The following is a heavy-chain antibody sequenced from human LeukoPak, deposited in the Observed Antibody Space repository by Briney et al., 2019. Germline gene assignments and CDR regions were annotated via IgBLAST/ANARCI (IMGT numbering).Heavy chain of an antibody. CDR2: LSGGGATT. V-gene: IGHV3-23*01. CDR3: AKGYDDYVWGTYRPFDY. Sequence: GGSLRLSCAASGFTFSNFVMSWVRQAPGKGLEWVSSLSGGGATTYYTNSVNGRFTISRDNSKNTLYLQMNSLRAEDTAIYYCAKGYDDYVWGTYRPFDYWGQGTLVTVSS. CDR1: GFTFSNFV. D-gene: IGHD3-16*02. J-gene: IGHJ4*02.